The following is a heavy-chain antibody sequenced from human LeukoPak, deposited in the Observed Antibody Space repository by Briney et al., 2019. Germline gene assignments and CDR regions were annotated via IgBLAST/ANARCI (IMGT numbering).Heavy chain of an antibody. CDR2: IYHSGST. CDR1: GDSISSSNW. D-gene: IGHD3-3*01. J-gene: IGHJ4*02. V-gene: IGHV4-4*02. CDR3: ARSENYDFWSGYTKPLFDY. Sequence: PSETLSLTCAVSGDSISSSNWWSWVRQPPGKGLEWIGEIYHSGSTNYNPSLKSRVTISVDKSKNQFSLKLSSVTAADTAVYYCARSENYDFWSGYTKPLFDYWGQGTLVTVSS.